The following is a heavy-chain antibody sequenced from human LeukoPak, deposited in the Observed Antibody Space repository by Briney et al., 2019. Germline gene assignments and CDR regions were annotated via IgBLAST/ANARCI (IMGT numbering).Heavy chain of an antibody. V-gene: IGHV1-69*13. CDR1: GGTFSSYA. CDR3: ARGGYYYDSSGYSHLPDY. CDR2: IIPIVGTT. D-gene: IGHD3-22*01. J-gene: IGHJ4*02. Sequence: SVKVSCKASGGTFSSYAFSWVRQAPGQGPEWMGGIIPIVGTTNYAQMFQGRVTITADESTSTAYMELSSLRSEDTAVYYCARGGYYYDSSGYSHLPDYWGQGTLVTVSA.